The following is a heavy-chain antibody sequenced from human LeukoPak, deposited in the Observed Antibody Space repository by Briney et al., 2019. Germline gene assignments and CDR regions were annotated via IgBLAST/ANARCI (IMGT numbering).Heavy chain of an antibody. CDR2: IRSKAYGGTT. CDR1: GFTFGDYA. Sequence: GGSLRLFCTASGFTFGDYAMSWVRQAPGKGLEWVGFIRSKAYGGTTEYAASVKGRFTISRDDSKSIAYLQMNSLKTEDTAVYYCTRAGYDFWSGYYTGMVGYYFDYWGQGTLVTVSS. CDR3: TRAGYDFWSGYYTGMVGYYFDY. D-gene: IGHD3-3*01. V-gene: IGHV3-49*04. J-gene: IGHJ4*02.